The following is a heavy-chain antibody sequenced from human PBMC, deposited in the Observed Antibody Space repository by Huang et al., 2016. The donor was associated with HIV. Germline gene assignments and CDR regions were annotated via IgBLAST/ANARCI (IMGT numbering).Heavy chain of an antibody. V-gene: IGHV1-18*04. D-gene: IGHD3-10*01. CDR1: GYTFTSYG. J-gene: IGHJ4*02. Sequence: QVQLVQSGAEVKKPGASVKVSCKASGYTFTSYGISWVRQAPGQGLEWMGWSSATNGKPKDTQNVQDKVTMTTDTSTSTAYMELRSLTSDDSATYFCARLDRWFGESFYFDYWGQGTLVTVSS. CDR3: ARLDRWFGESFYFDY. CDR2: SSATNGKP.